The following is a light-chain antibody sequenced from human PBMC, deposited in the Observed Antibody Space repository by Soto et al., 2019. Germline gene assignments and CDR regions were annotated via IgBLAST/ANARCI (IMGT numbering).Light chain of an antibody. Sequence: QSVLTQPASLSGSPGQSITISCTGTSSDVGSYHLVSWYQQHPGKAPKLMIYEVSKRPSGVSNRFSGSKSGNTASLTISGLQAEDEADYFCCSYAGSWTYVFGTGTKVTVL. CDR3: CSYAGSWTYV. CDR1: SSDVGSYHL. J-gene: IGLJ1*01. CDR2: EVS. V-gene: IGLV2-23*02.